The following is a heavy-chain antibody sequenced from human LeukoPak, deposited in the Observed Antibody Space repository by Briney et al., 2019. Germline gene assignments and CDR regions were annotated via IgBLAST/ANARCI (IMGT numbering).Heavy chain of an antibody. CDR2: MNPNSGNT. J-gene: IGHJ4*02. Sequence: ASVKVSCKASGYTFTSYDFNWVRQASGQGLEWMGWMNPNSGNTGYAQKFQGRVTMTRNISISTAYMELSSLRSEDTAVYYCARGLRREQQLLRAFDSWGQGTLVTVSS. D-gene: IGHD6-13*01. V-gene: IGHV1-8*01. CDR3: ARGLRREQQLLRAFDS. CDR1: GYTFTSYD.